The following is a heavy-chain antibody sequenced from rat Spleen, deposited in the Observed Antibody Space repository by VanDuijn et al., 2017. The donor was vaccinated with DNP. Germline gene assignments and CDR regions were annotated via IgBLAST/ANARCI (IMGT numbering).Heavy chain of an antibody. CDR3: ARGGDGIWFAY. CDR2: INTGSGGT. D-gene: IGHD1-1*01. V-gene: IGHV1-43*01. J-gene: IGHJ3*01. Sequence: QVQLRQSGAELAEPGSSVKISCKSSGYIFTCNYIGWIKQTTGQGLDYIGYINTGSGGTSYNEKFKGKATLTVDKSSSTAFMQLSSLTPDDSAVYYCARGGDGIWFAYWGQGTLVTVSS. CDR1: GYIFTCNY.